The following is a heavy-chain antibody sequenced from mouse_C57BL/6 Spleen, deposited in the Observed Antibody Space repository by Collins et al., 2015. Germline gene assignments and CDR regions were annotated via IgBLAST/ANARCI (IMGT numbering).Heavy chain of an antibody. CDR2: INTYSGVP. CDR3: ARYDGYYV. D-gene: IGHD2-3*01. J-gene: IGHJ2*01. V-gene: IGHV9-3*01. Sequence: QIQLVQSGPELKKPGETVKISCKASGYTFTTYGMSWVKQAPGKGLKWMGWINTYSGVPTYADGFKGRFAFSLETSASTAYLQINNLKNEDTATYFCARYDGYYVWGQGTTLTVSS. CDR1: GYTFTTYG.